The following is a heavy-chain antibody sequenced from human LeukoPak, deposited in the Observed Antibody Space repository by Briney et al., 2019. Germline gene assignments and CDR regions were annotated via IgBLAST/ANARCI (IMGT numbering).Heavy chain of an antibody. CDR2: INHSGST. CDR3: AREFSGYDFDY. J-gene: IGHJ4*02. Sequence: WIVEINHSGSTNYNPSLKSRVTISVDTSKNQFSLKLSSVTAADTAVYYCAREFSGYDFDYWGQGTLVTVSS. D-gene: IGHD5-12*01. V-gene: IGHV4-34*01.